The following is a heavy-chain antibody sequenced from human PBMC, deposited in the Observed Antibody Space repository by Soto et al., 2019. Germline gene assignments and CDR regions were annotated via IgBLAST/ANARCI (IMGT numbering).Heavy chain of an antibody. J-gene: IGHJ4*02. CDR2: INHSGST. CDR1: GGSFSGYY. V-gene: IGHV4-34*01. CDR3: GREMADFYGSGSLGYVNY. D-gene: IGHD3-10*01. Sequence: SSETLSLTCAVYGGSFSGYYWNWIRQPPGKGLEWIGEINHSGSTNYNPSLKSRVTISVDTTKHQFSLKLSSVTAADTAVYYCGREMADFYGSGSLGYVNYGEQGTLVSASS.